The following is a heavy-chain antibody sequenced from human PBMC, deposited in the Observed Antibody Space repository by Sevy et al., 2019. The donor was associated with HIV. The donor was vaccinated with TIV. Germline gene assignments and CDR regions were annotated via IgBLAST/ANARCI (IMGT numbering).Heavy chain of an antibody. J-gene: IGHJ4*02. CDR1: GYSFTSHW. D-gene: IGHD3-22*01. CDR2: IYPDDSDT. CDR3: ATSRSGYFDSIGYYIY. V-gene: IGHV5-51*01. Sequence: GESLKISCKGSGYSFTSHWIGWVRHMPGKGLEWMGIIYPDDSDTRYSPSFEGQVTFSADKSISAAYLQWSSLKASDTAMYYCATSRSGYFDSIGYYIYWGQGTLVTVSS.